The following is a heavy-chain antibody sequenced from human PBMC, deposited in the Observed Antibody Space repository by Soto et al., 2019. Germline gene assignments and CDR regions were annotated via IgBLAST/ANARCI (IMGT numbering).Heavy chain of an antibody. CDR1: GYTFTSYY. D-gene: IGHD3-22*01. J-gene: IGHJ3*02. Sequence: EASVKVSCKASGYTFTSYYMHWVRQAPGQGLEWMGIINPSGGSTSYAQKFQGRVTMTRDTSTSTVYMELSSLRSEDTAVYYCARGRSDRNYYDSSGYLDAFDIWGQGTMVTVSS. CDR3: ARGRSDRNYYDSSGYLDAFDI. V-gene: IGHV1-46*01. CDR2: INPSGGST.